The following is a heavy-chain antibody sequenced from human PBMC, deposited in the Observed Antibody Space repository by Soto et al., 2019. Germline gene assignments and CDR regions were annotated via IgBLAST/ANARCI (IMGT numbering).Heavy chain of an antibody. Sequence: EVQLLESGGGLVQPGESLRLSCAASGFTFSSYAMSWVRQAPGEGLEWVSTISGSGGSTYYADSVKGRFTISRDNSKNTLYLQINSLRAEDTAVYYCAKSNVLLVLVAADSWGQGTLVTVSS. CDR2: ISGSGGST. CDR1: GFTFSSYA. V-gene: IGHV3-23*01. J-gene: IGHJ5*01. CDR3: AKSNVLLVLVAADS. D-gene: IGHD2-15*01.